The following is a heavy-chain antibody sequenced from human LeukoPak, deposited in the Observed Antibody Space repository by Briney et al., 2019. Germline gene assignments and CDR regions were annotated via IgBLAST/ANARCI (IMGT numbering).Heavy chain of an antibody. CDR3: AKGMSRGIGFDY. CDR2: ITDSDGST. J-gene: IGHJ4*02. D-gene: IGHD3-10*01. CDR1: RFTFTSYA. V-gene: IGHV3-23*01. Sequence: PGGSLRLSCAASRFTFTSYAMSWVRQAPGKGLEWVSSITDSDGSTYYADSVKGRFSISRDNSESTLYLHMNRLTPEDTALYYCAKGMSRGIGFDYWGQGAPVTVSS.